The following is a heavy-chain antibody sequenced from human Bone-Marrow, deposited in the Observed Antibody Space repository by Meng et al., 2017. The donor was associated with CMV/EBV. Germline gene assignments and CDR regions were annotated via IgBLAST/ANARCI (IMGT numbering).Heavy chain of an antibody. CDR2: IYYSGST. D-gene: IGHD2-2*01. V-gene: IGHV4-61*01. CDR3: ARSVPAAIWWLYFDY. CDR1: GGSVSSGSYY. Sequence: GSLRLSCTVSGGSVSSGSYYWSWIRQPPGKGLEWIGYIYYSGSTNYNPSLKSRVTISVDTSKNQFSLKLSSVTAADTAVYYCARSVPAAIWWLYFDYWGQGTLVTV. J-gene: IGHJ4*02.